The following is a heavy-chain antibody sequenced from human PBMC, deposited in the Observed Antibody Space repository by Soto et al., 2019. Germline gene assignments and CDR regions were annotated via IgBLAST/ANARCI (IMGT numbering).Heavy chain of an antibody. CDR3: AKKLADGSYAFDI. Sequence: GGSLRPSCEASGFTFTSDAMGWVRQAPGKGLEWVSAISGRGGSTYYADSVKGRFTISRDNSKNTLYLQMNSLRAEDTAVYYCAKKLADGSYAFDIWGQGTMVTVSS. J-gene: IGHJ3*02. D-gene: IGHD3-10*01. CDR1: GFTFTSDA. CDR2: ISGRGGST. V-gene: IGHV3-23*01.